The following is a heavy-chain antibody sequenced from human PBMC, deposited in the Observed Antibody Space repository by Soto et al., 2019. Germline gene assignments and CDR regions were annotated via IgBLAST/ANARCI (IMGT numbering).Heavy chain of an antibody. CDR2: IVPNVVTV. CDR1: GGTLSSFINYP. V-gene: IGHV1-69*06. D-gene: IGHD3-3*01. Sequence: QMQLVQSGAEVKKPGSSVKVSCKASGGTLSSFINYPINWVRQAPGQGLEWMGGIVPNVVTVNYAQKFQGRVTITANKSTGTAYMEVSSLISEDTALYYCARRDTSGFLRYFDNWGQGTLVTVSS. J-gene: IGHJ4*02. CDR3: ARRDTSGFLRYFDN.